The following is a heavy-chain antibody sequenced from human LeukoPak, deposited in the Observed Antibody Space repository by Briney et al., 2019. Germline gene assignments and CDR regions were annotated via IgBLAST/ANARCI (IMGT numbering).Heavy chain of an antibody. CDR3: VRGFTLFDP. Sequence: SYTLSLTCSDSGGSINSYYWIWIRQPPGKGLDRIGQIYYSGSTNYNPSLKSRVTISVDTSKNQFSLILSCVTAADTALYYCVRGFTLFDPWGQGTLVTVSS. J-gene: IGHJ5*02. CDR1: GGSINSYY. D-gene: IGHD2/OR15-2a*01. CDR2: IYYSGST. V-gene: IGHV4-59*07.